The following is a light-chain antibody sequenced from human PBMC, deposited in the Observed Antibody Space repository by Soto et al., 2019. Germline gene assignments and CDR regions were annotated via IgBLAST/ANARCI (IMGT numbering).Light chain of an antibody. Sequence: QSALTQPASVSGSPGQSITISCTGTSSDVGSYNLVSWYQQHPGKAPKLMIYEDTKRPSGVSNRFSGSKSGNTASLTISGLQAEDEADYYCSSYAGSTTYVVFGGGTKVIVL. J-gene: IGLJ2*01. CDR2: EDT. V-gene: IGLV2-23*01. CDR1: SSDVGSYNL. CDR3: SSYAGSTTYVV.